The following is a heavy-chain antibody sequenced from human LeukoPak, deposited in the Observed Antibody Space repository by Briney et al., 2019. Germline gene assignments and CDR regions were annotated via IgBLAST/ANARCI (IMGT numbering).Heavy chain of an antibody. CDR1: RFIFSNYA. CDR2: FSGSGGST. V-gene: IGHV3-23*01. CDR3: ARSGLSRFGF. D-gene: IGHD2/OR15-2a*01. J-gene: IGHJ4*02. Sequence: GGSLRLSCAASRFIFSNYAMSWVRQAPGKGLQWVSAFSGSGGSTYYADSVKGRFTISRDNSRNTLYLQMNSLRAEDTAVYCARSGLSRFGFWGQGTLVTVSS.